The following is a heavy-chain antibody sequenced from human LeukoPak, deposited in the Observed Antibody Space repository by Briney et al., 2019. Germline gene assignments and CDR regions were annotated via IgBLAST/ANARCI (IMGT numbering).Heavy chain of an antibody. D-gene: IGHD2-15*01. J-gene: IGHJ6*02. Sequence: LRLSCEASGFTFRDYYMSWIRQLPGKGLEWIGNIHSSGNSFCNPSLKSRVTISVDTSKNQFSLKLSSVTAADTAVYYCEKDSHLDVWGQGTTVTVSS. CDR3: EKDSHLDV. V-gene: IGHV4-34*08. CDR1: GFTFRDYY. CDR2: IHSSGNS.